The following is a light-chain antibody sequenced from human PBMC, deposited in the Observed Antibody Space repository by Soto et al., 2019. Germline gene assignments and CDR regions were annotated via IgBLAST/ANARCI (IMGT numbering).Light chain of an antibody. V-gene: IGLV6-57*04. J-gene: IGLJ2*01. CDR1: SGSIANNY. Sequence: NFMVTQPHAVSESPGKTVTISCTRSSGSIANNYVQLYQQRPGSAPTTVIYENKLRPSGSPGRFSGSTDASSNSASLTISGLQTEDEADYYCQSYDADFVIFGGGTK. CDR2: ENK. CDR3: QSYDADFVI.